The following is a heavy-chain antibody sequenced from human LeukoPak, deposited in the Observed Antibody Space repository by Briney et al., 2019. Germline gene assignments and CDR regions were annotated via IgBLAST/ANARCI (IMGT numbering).Heavy chain of an antibody. V-gene: IGHV4-34*01. D-gene: IGHD3-10*01. Sequence: SETLSLTCAVYGGSFSGYYWSWIRQPPGKGLEWIGEINHSGSTNYNPSLKSRVTISVDTSKNQFSLKLSSVTAADTAIYYCVRHGESGRHHAYFDYWGHGALVTVSS. CDR2: INHSGST. CDR3: VRHGESGRHHAYFDY. CDR1: GGSFSGYY. J-gene: IGHJ4*01.